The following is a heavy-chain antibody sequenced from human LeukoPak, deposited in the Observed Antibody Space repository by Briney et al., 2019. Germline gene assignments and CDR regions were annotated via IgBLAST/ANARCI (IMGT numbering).Heavy chain of an antibody. J-gene: IGHJ6*02. CDR1: GGTFSSYA. D-gene: IGHD7-27*01. CDR3: ARDGLGNYGMDV. CDR2: IIPIFGIA. Sequence: SVKVSCKASGGTFSSYAISWVRQAPGQGLEWMGRIIPIFGIANYAQKFQGRVTITADKSTSTAYTELSSLRSEDTAVYYCARDGLGNYGMDVWGQGTTVTVSS. V-gene: IGHV1-69*04.